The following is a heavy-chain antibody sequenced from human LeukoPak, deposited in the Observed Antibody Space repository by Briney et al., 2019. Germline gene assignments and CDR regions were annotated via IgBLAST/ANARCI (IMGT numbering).Heavy chain of an antibody. CDR2: INPNSGGT. V-gene: IGHV1-2*04. CDR3: ARDRQYNWNDRGLDV. CDR1: GYTFTGYY. J-gene: IGHJ6*02. Sequence: GASVKVSCKASGYTFTGYYMHWVRQAPGQGLEWMGWINPNSGGTNYAQKFQGWVTMTRDTSISTAYMELSRLRSDDTAVYYCARDRQYNWNDRGLDVWGQGTTVTVSS. D-gene: IGHD1-1*01.